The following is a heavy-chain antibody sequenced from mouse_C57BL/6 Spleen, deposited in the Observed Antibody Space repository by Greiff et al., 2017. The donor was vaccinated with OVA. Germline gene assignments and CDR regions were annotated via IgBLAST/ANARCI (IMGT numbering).Heavy chain of an antibody. V-gene: IGHV1-22*01. Sequence: EVQLQKSGPELVKPGASVKMSCKASGYTFTDYNMHWVKQSHGKSLEWIGYINPNNGGTSYNQKFKGKATLTVNKSSSTAYMELRSLTSEDSAVYYCARNYYGSSLYYFDYWGQGTTLTVSS. CDR3: ARNYYGSSLYYFDY. CDR2: INPNNGGT. J-gene: IGHJ2*01. CDR1: GYTFTDYN. D-gene: IGHD1-1*01.